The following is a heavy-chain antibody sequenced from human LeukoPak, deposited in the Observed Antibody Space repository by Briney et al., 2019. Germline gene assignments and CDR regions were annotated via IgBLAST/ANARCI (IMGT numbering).Heavy chain of an antibody. CDR1: GFTFSSYA. CDR3: ARDKLAPPHYDFWSGYPGDY. CDR2: ISYDGSNK. J-gene: IGHJ4*02. V-gene: IGHV3-30-3*01. Sequence: PGGSLRLSCAAYGFTFSSYAMHWVRQAPGKGLEWVAVISYDGSNKYYADSVKGRFTISRDNSKNTLYLQMNSLRAEDTAVYYCARDKLAPPHYDFWSGYPGDYWGQGTLVTVSS. D-gene: IGHD3-3*01.